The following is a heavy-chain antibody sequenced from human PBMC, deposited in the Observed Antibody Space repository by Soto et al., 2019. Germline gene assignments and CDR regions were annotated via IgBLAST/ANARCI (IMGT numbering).Heavy chain of an antibody. CDR3: ARGAGLGELSYQDY. CDR2: IWYDGSNK. Sequence: QVQLVESGGGVVQPGRSLRLSCAASGFTFSSYGMHWVRQAPGKGLEWVAVIWYDGSNKYYADSVKGRFTISRDNSKNTLYLQMNSLRAEDTAVYYCARGAGLGELSYQDYWGQGTLVTVSS. D-gene: IGHD3-16*02. V-gene: IGHV3-33*01. J-gene: IGHJ4*02. CDR1: GFTFSSYG.